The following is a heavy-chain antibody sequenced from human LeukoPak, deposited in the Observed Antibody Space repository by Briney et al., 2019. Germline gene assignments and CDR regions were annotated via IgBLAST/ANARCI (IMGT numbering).Heavy chain of an antibody. V-gene: IGHV3-23*01. Sequence: PGGSLRLSCAASGFTFSSYAMSWVRQAPGKGLEWVSAISGSGGSTYYADSVRGRFTISRDNAKNSLYLQMNSLRAEDTAVYYCARDRIQLWLVGGPFDYWGQGTLVTVSS. CDR2: ISGSGGST. CDR3: ARDRIQLWLVGGPFDY. D-gene: IGHD5-18*01. J-gene: IGHJ4*02. CDR1: GFTFSSYA.